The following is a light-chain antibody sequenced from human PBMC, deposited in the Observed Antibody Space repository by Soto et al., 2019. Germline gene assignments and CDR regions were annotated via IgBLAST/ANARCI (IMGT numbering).Light chain of an antibody. Sequence: VLTQSPGILSLSPGERATLSCRARQSIDSKYFAWYQQQPGQAPRLLIYGASSRATGVPDRFSGSGSGTDFTLIITRLEPEDFAGYYCQQFGPTYTFGQGTKLEIK. V-gene: IGKV3-20*01. CDR3: QQFGPTYT. CDR1: QSIDSKY. J-gene: IGKJ2*01. CDR2: GAS.